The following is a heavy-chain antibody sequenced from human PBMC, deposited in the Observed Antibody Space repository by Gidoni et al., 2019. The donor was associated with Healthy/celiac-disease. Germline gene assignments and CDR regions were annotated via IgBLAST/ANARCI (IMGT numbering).Heavy chain of an antibody. CDR1: GGSISSSSYY. V-gene: IGHV4-39*01. D-gene: IGHD3-3*01. CDR2: IYYSGRT. J-gene: IGHJ6*02. Sequence: QLQLQESGPGLVKPSETLSLTCTVPGGSISSSSYYWGWIRQPPGKGLEWIGSIYYSGRTYYNPSLKSRVTISVDTSKNQFSLKLSSVTAADTAVYYCASSRTYYDFWSGYYNGVFHYYGMDVWGQGTTVTVSS. CDR3: ASSRTYYDFWSGYYNGVFHYYGMDV.